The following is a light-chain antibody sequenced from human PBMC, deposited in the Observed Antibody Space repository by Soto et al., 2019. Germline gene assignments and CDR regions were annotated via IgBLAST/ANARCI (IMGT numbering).Light chain of an antibody. CDR2: GAS. CDR1: QNIISN. Sequence: EIVMTQSPATLSVSPGERSTLSCRAIQNIISNLAWYQQKAGQAPRLLIYGASTRATGIPARFSGSGSRTEFTLTISSLQSEDFEIYYCQQYNNSPITFGQGTRLEIK. V-gene: IGKV3-15*01. J-gene: IGKJ5*01. CDR3: QQYNNSPIT.